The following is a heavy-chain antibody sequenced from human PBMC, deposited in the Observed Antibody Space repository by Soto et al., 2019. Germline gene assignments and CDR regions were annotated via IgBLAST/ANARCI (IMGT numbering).Heavy chain of an antibody. D-gene: IGHD3-16*01. CDR3: AKEGALGLDYCDY. CDR2: ISAGGSST. V-gene: IGHV3-23*01. J-gene: IGHJ4*02. CDR1: GFTFSSYV. Sequence: EVQLLDSGGGLVQPGGSLRLSCAASGFTFSSYVMSWVPQAPGKGLEWVSTISAGGSSTYYADSVKGRFTISRDNSQNTVYLQMNSRSPEDTAVYYCAKEGALGLDYCDYWGQGTLVTVSS.